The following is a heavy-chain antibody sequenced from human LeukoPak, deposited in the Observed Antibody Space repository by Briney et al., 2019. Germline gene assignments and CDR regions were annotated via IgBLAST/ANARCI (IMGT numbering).Heavy chain of an antibody. Sequence: ASVKVSCKASGYTFTSYYMHWVRQAPGQGLEWMGIINPSGGSTSYAQKFQGRVTMTRDTSTSTVYMELSSLRSEDTAVYYCARAQLHAEMATINSAFDIWGQGTMVTVSS. CDR2: INPSGGST. CDR1: GYTFTSYY. CDR3: ARAQLHAEMATINSAFDI. D-gene: IGHD5-24*01. J-gene: IGHJ3*02. V-gene: IGHV1-46*01.